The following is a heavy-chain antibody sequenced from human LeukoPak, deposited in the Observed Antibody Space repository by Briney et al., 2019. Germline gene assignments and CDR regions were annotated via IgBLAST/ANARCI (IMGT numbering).Heavy chain of an antibody. Sequence: SETPSLTCTVSGGSISSYYWSWIRQPPGKGLEWIGYIYYSGSTNYNPSLKSRVTISVDTSKNQFSLKLSSVTAADTAVYYCARDLYSGNSDAFDIWGQGTMVTVSS. V-gene: IGHV4-59*01. J-gene: IGHJ3*02. CDR1: GGSISSYY. D-gene: IGHD4-23*01. CDR2: IYYSGST. CDR3: ARDLYSGNSDAFDI.